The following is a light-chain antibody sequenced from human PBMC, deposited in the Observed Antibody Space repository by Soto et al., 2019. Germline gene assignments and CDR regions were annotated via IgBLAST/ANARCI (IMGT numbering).Light chain of an antibody. V-gene: IGKV3-11*01. CDR1: QSVNNY. CDR2: DAS. Sequence: EIVLTQSPVTLSLSPGERATLSCRASQSVNNYLAWYQQKPGQAPSLLIYDASTRATGIPARFSGSGSGPDLPLTIRSLGPETFAVYYCQKRINWPLTFGGGTRVDIK. CDR3: QKRINWPLT. J-gene: IGKJ4*02.